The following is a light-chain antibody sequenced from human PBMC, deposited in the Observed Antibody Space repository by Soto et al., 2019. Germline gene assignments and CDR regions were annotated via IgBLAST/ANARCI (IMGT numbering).Light chain of an antibody. CDR1: QSINNW. Sequence: DIQMTQSPSTLSDSVGDRVTITCRASQSINNWLAWYQQKPGKAPKFLIYDGSTLESGVPSRFSGRASGTEFTLTISSLQPEDFGTYYCQQYDDCPLTFGGGTRVEIK. V-gene: IGKV1-5*01. J-gene: IGKJ4*01. CDR3: QQYDDCPLT. CDR2: DGS.